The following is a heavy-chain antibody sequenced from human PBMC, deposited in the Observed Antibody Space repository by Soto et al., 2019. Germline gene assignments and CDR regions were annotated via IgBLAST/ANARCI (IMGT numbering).Heavy chain of an antibody. CDR3: AKDAITMVRGFISYYGMDV. V-gene: IGHV3-9*01. D-gene: IGHD3-10*01. CDR2: ISWNSGSI. J-gene: IGHJ6*02. CDR1: GFTFDAYA. Sequence: EVQLVESGGGLVQPGRSLRLSCAASGFTFDAYAMHWVRQAPGKGVEWFSGISWNSGSIGYEESVKGRFTISRDNAKHSPYVQMNSMRAEDTASYLCAKDAITMVRGFISYYGMDVWGPGTTVTVSS.